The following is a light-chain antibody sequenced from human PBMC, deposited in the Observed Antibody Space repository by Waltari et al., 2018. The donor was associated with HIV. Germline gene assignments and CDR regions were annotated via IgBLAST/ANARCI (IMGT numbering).Light chain of an antibody. Sequence: SYEVTQPPSVAVSPGQTATITCAGNELGDKYTSWYQQKQGQSPLLVIYQDNKLPSGTPERFSGSSAGHPATLTIGGTLPMDEADYYCQAWGSTTSGVFGRGTRLTVL. CDR2: QDN. CDR1: ELGDKY. CDR3: QAWGSTTSGV. J-gene: IGLJ3*02. V-gene: IGLV3-1*01.